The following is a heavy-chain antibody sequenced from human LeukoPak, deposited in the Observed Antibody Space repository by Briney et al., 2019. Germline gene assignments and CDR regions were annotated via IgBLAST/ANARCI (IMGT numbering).Heavy chain of an antibody. J-gene: IGHJ4*02. CDR2: INPNSGGT. V-gene: IGHV1-2*02. CDR1: GYTFTNYD. Sequence: ASVKVSCKASGYTFTNYDINWVRQATGQGLEWMGWINPNSGGTNYAQRFQGRVTMTRDTSISTAYMEPSRLRSDDTAVYYCARDGEYWGQGTLVTLSS. CDR3: ARDGEY.